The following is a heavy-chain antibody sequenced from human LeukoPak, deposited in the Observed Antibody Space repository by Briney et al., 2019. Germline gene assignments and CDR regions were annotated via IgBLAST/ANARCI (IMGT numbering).Heavy chain of an antibody. CDR1: GGSISSYY. CDR2: TYYSGST. J-gene: IGHJ6*02. CDR3: ARDRVVVTAYYGMDV. D-gene: IGHD2-21*02. V-gene: IGHV4-59*01. Sequence: SETLSLTCTVSGGSISSYYWSWIRQPPGKGLEWIGYTYYSGSTNYNPSLKSRVTISVDTSKNQFSLKLSSVTAADTAVYYCARDRVVVTAYYGMDVWGQGTTVTVSS.